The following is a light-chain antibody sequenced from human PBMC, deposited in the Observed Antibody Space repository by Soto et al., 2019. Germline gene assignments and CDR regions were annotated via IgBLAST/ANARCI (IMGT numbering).Light chain of an antibody. Sequence: EIVMTHSPATLSVSPCERATLSRSATQSVSSSLVGYQQQPGQAPKLLISGASTTATGVPARFSGSGSGTEFTLTISSLQSEDFAVYYCQHYNNWLGTFGGGTKVDIK. CDR2: GAS. V-gene: IGKV3-15*01. CDR3: QHYNNWLGT. J-gene: IGKJ4*01. CDR1: QSVSSS.